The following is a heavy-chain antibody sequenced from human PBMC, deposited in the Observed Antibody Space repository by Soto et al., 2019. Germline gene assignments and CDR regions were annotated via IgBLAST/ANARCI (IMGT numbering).Heavy chain of an antibody. CDR1: GGSFSGYY. J-gene: IGHJ5*02. D-gene: IGHD3-16*02. V-gene: IGHV4-34*01. Sequence: SETLSLSCAVYGGSFSGYYWSWIRQPPGKGLEWIGEINHSGSTNYNPSLKSRVTISVDTSKNQFSLKLSSVTAADAAVYYCARRDYDYVWGSYRPTPNWFDPWGQGTLVTVSS. CDR3: ARRDYDYVWGSYRPTPNWFDP. CDR2: INHSGST.